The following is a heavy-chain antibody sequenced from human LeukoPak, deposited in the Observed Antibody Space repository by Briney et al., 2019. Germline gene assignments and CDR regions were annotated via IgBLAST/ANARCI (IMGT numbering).Heavy chain of an antibody. Sequence: SETLSLTCTISGGSISSYYWNWIRQPAGKGLEWIGRFHTSGSTDYNPSLKSRVTMSVDTSKNQFSLKLSSMTAADTAVYYCARGSSSWNTFDYWGQGTLVTVSS. CDR1: GGSISSYY. D-gene: IGHD6-13*01. CDR3: ARGSSSWNTFDY. CDR2: FHTSGST. J-gene: IGHJ4*02. V-gene: IGHV4-4*07.